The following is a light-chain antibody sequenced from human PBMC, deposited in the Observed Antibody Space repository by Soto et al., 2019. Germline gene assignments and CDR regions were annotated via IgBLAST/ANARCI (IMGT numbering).Light chain of an antibody. CDR2: DVS. J-gene: IGLJ2*01. V-gene: IGLV2-14*01. CDR1: SSDVGGYNY. Sequence: QSALTQPASVSGSPGQSITISCTGTSSDVGGYNYVSWYQQHPGKAPKLMIYDVSNRPSGVSNRFSGSKSGNTASLTISGXQAXXXXXXXCSSYTSSSTLVVFGGGTKLTVL. CDR3: SSYTSSSTLVV.